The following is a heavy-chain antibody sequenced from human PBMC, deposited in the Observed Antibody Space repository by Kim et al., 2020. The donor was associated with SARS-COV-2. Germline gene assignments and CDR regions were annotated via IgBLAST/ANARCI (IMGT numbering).Heavy chain of an antibody. CDR3: ARGLLAMYDILTGYQGPKITGLDYGMDV. J-gene: IGHJ6*02. Sequence: SVKVSCKASGGTFSSYAISWVRQAPGQGLEWMGGIIPIFGTANYAQKFQGRVTITADESTSTAYMELSSLRSEDTAVYYCARGLLAMYDILTGYQGPKITGLDYGMDVWGQGTTVTVSS. CDR2: IIPIFGTA. V-gene: IGHV1-69*13. D-gene: IGHD3-9*01. CDR1: GGTFSSYA.